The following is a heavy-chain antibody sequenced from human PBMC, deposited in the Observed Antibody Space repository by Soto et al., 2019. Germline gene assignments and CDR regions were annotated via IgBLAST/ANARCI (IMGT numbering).Heavy chain of an antibody. CDR1: GGSISSGDYY. CDR2: IYYSGST. CDR3: ARGGDYYDSSGPYNWFDP. Sequence: QVQLQESGPGLVKPSQTLSLTCTVSGGSISSGDYYWSWIRQPPGKGLEWIGYIYYSGSTYYNPSLKSRVTISVDTSKNQFSLKLSSVTAADTAVYYCARGGDYYDSSGPYNWFDPWGQGTLVTVSS. J-gene: IGHJ5*02. V-gene: IGHV4-30-4*01. D-gene: IGHD3-22*01.